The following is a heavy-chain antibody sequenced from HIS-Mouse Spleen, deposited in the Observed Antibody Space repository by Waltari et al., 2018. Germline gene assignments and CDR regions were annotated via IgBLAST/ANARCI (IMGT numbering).Heavy chain of an antibody. CDR2: VSRILGIA. V-gene: IGHV1-69*04. CDR3: ARRGEMATIRDAFDI. CDR1: GGTFSSYA. J-gene: IGHJ3*02. Sequence: QVQLVQSGAEVKKPGSSVKVSCKASGGTFSSYAISWVRQAPGQGLEWMGRVSRILGIANYAQKFQGRGTITADKSTSTAYMELSSLRSEDTAVYYCARRGEMATIRDAFDIWGQGTMVTVSS. D-gene: IGHD5-12*01.